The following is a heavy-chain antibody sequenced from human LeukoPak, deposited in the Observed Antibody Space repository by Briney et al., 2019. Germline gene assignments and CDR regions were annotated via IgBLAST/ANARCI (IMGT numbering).Heavy chain of an antibody. CDR3: ARHYSNYYFDY. CDR2: INHSGST. CDR1: GGSFSGYY. Sequence: PSETLSLTCAVYGGSFSGYYWSWIRQPPGKGLEWIGEINHSGSTNYNPSLKSRVTISVDRSKNQFSLKLSSVTAADTAVYYCARHYSNYYFDYWGQGTLVTVSS. V-gene: IGHV4-34*01. D-gene: IGHD4-4*01. J-gene: IGHJ4*02.